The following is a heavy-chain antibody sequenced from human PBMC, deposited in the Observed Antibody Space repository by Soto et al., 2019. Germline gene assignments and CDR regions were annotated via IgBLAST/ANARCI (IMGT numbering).Heavy chain of an antibody. CDR2: ISSSSSTI. Sequence: GGSLRLSCAASGFTFSSYSMNWVRQAPGKGLEWVSYISSSSSTIYYADSVKGRFTISRDNAKNSLYLQMNSLRDEDTAVYYCAREGCGDCLYPYYYYGMDVWGQGTTVTVSS. V-gene: IGHV3-48*02. J-gene: IGHJ6*02. CDR3: AREGCGDCLYPYYYYGMDV. D-gene: IGHD2-21*02. CDR1: GFTFSSYS.